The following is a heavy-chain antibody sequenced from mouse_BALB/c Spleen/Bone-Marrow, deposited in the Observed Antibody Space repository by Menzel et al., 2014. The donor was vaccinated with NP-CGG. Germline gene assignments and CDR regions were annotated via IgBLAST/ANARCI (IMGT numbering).Heavy chain of an antibody. CDR3: ARDGLYGNYAMDY. D-gene: IGHD2-1*01. J-gene: IGHJ4*01. CDR2: IWAGGST. Sequence: VHLVESGPGLVAPSQSLSITCTVSGFSLTSYGVHWVRQPPGKGLGWLGVIWAGGSTNYNSALMSRLSISKDNSKSQVFLKMNSLQTDDTAMYYCARDGLYGNYAMDYWGQGTSVTVSS. V-gene: IGHV2-9*02. CDR1: GFSLTSYG.